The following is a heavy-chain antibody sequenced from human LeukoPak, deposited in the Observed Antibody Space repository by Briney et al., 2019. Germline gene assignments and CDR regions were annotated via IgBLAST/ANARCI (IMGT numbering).Heavy chain of an antibody. CDR3: ARVVGATPYYYYYMDV. D-gene: IGHD1-26*01. V-gene: IGHV1-8*01. CDR2: MNPNSGNT. CDR1: GYTFTSYG. Sequence: ASVKVSCKASGYTFTSYGISWVRQATGQGLEWMGWMNPNSGNTGYAQKFQGRVTITRNTSISTAYMELSSLRSEDTAVYYCARVVGATPYYYYYMDVWGKGTTVTVSS. J-gene: IGHJ6*03.